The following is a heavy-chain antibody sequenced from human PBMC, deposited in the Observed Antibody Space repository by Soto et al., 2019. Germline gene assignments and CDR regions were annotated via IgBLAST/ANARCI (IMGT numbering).Heavy chain of an antibody. V-gene: IGHV3-48*03. J-gene: IGHJ3*02. Sequence: HPGGSLRLSCAASGFTFSSYEMNWVRQAPGKGLEWVSYISPSGSPIYYADSVKGRFTISRDNAKNSLYLQMNSLRAEDTAVYYCARPYDFWSGYHAFEIWGQGTMVTVSS. CDR1: GFTFSSYE. CDR3: ARPYDFWSGYHAFEI. D-gene: IGHD3-3*01. CDR2: ISPSGSPI.